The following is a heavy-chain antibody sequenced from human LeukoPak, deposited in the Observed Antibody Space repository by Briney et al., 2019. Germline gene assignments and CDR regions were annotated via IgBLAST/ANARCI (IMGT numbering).Heavy chain of an antibody. Sequence: PGGSLTLSCAASGFTFSSYAMSWARQAPGRGLEWVSAISGRGGSTYYADSVKARFTISRDNSKNTLYLQMNSLRAEDTAVYYCAKGTSLTQYDFWSGTPYYFDYWGQGTLVTVSS. CDR3: AKGTSLTQYDFWSGTPYYFDY. CDR1: GFTFSSYA. V-gene: IGHV3-23*01. J-gene: IGHJ4*02. CDR2: ISGRGGST. D-gene: IGHD3-3*01.